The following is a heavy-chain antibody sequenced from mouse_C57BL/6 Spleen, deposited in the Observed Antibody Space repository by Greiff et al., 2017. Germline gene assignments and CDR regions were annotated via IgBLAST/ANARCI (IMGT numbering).Heavy chain of an antibody. Sequence: QVQLQQSGAELVRPGASVTLSCKASGYTFTDYEMHWVKQTPVHGLEWIGAIDPETGGTAYNQKFKGKAILTADKSSSTAYMELRSLTSEDSAVYYCTRTRWLLPFAYWGQGTLVTVSA. J-gene: IGHJ3*01. CDR2: IDPETGGT. V-gene: IGHV1-15*01. CDR1: GYTFTDYE. D-gene: IGHD2-3*01. CDR3: TRTRWLLPFAY.